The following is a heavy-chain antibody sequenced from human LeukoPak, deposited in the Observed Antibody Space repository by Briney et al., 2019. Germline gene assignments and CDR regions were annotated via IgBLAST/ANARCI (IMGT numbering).Heavy chain of an antibody. V-gene: IGHV4-31*03. CDR3: ARGEAYYDSSGYYRKEASD. J-gene: IGHJ4*02. D-gene: IGHD3-22*01. Sequence: SETLSLTCTVSGGSISSGGYYWSWIRQHPGKGLEWIGYIYYSGSTYYNPSLKSRVTISVDTSKNQFTLKLSSVTAADTAVYYCARGEAYYDSSGYYRKEASDWGQGTLVTVSS. CDR2: IYYSGST. CDR1: GGSISSGGYY.